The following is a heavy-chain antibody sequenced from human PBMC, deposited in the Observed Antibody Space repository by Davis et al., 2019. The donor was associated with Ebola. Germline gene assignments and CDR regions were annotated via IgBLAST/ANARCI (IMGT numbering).Heavy chain of an antibody. J-gene: IGHJ4*02. D-gene: IGHD3-3*01. V-gene: IGHV3-74*01. Sequence: PGGSLRLSCAASGFSFSSYWMHWVRQAPGKGLVWVSRIKTDGSMTGYGDSVQGRFTISRDNAKNTLYLQMNDLRAEDTAVYYCAREGRIFGLDYRGQGALVTVSS. CDR2: IKTDGSMT. CDR1: GFSFSSYW. CDR3: AREGRIFGLDY.